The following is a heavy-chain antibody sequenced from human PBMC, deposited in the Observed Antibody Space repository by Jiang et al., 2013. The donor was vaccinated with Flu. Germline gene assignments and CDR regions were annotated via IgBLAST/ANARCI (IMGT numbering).Heavy chain of an antibody. CDR1: GGSFSSADHY. CDR2: IHHSGRT. J-gene: IGHJ4*02. Sequence: LTCAVSGGSFSSADHYWGWIRQPPGKGLEWIGSIHHSGRTYFNPSLKSRVTISLDTSKNQFSLRVKSVTAADTAAYYCARGKMIVVVHTEGYFFDYWGQGVLVTVSS. V-gene: IGHV4-39*07. CDR3: ARGKMIVVVHTEGYFFDY. D-gene: IGHD3-22*01.